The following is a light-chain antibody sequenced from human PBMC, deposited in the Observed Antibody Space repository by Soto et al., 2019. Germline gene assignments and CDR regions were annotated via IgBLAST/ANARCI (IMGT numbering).Light chain of an antibody. V-gene: IGKV4-1*01. J-gene: IGKJ2*01. CDR3: QQYYSTPPYT. CDR1: QSVFYSSDNKNY. CDR2: WAS. Sequence: DIVLTQSPDSLAVSLGERATTNCKSSQSVFYSSDNKNYLAWYRQKPGQPPQLLISWASTRESGVPDRFSGSGSGTDFTLTISSLQAEDVAVYYCQQYYSTPPYTFGQGTKLEIK.